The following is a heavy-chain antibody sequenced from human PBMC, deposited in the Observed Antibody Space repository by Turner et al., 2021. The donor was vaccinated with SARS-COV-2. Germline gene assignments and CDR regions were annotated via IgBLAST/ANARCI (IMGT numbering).Heavy chain of an antibody. CDR2: FFYSGST. CDR3: ARQVSILGRWLAPFDS. Sequence: QLQLQESGPGLVKPSEPLSLTCTVSSGSISSSAYYWGWIRQPPGKGLEWIGSFFYSGSTDYSPSLKSRITISVDTSKNQFSLNLSSVTAADTAVYYCARQVSILGRWLAPFDSWGQGTLVTVSS. J-gene: IGHJ4*02. D-gene: IGHD6-19*01. V-gene: IGHV4-39*01. CDR1: SGSISSSAYY.